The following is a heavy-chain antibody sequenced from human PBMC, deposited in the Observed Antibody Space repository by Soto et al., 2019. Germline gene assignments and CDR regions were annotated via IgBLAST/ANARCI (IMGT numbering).Heavy chain of an antibody. CDR2: TIPMFGTT. D-gene: IGHD3-22*01. CDR1: GGTFNSYA. V-gene: IGHV1-69*12. Sequence: QVQLVQSGAEVKKPESSVRVSCKASGGTFNSYAITWVRQAPGQGLEWMGGTIPMFGTTNYAEKFQGRVTIRADESTNTAYMELSSLRSEDTAVYYCTRCGIRYHSIGYYLGIDGMDVWGQGTTVIVSS. J-gene: IGHJ6*02. CDR3: TRCGIRYHSIGYYLGIDGMDV.